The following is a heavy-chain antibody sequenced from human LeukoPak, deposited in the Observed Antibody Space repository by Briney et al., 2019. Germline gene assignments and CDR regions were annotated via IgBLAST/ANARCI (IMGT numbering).Heavy chain of an antibody. CDR1: SDSIFTSNW. CDR3: ARSLEEMATRSPFDY. J-gene: IGHJ4*02. Sequence: GTLSLTCTVSSDSIFTSNWWSWVRQPPGKGLEWIGQIFYSGSTYYSPSLKSRVTISLDTSRNQFSLKLNSVTAADTAVYYCARSLEEMATRSPFDYWGQGTLVTVSS. CDR2: IFYSGST. D-gene: IGHD5-24*01. V-gene: IGHV4-4*02.